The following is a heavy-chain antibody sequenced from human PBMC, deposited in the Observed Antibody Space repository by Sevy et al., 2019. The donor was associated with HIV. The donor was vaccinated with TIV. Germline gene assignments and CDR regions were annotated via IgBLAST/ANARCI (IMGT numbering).Heavy chain of an antibody. CDR1: GFTFSSYW. CDR3: ATTGGSGSYYNDY. V-gene: IGHV3-74*01. Sequence: GGSLRLSCAASGFTFSSYWMHWVRQAPGKGLVWVSRINSDGSSTSYADSVKGRFTISRDNAKNTLYLQMNSLRAEDTAVYYCATTGGSGSYYNDYWGQGTLVTVSS. CDR2: INSDGSST. J-gene: IGHJ4*02. D-gene: IGHD3-10*01.